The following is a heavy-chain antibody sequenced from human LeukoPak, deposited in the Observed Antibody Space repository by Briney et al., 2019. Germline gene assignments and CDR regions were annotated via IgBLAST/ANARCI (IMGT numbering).Heavy chain of an antibody. V-gene: IGHV3-23*01. CDR2: IGNNGGGI. CDR1: GFTFSTYT. CDR3: AIDPNWGTHS. J-gene: IGHJ4*02. Sequence: GGSLRLSRAASGFTFSTYTMYWVRHPPGKRLEWVSIIGNNGGGIHYADSVRGRFTISRDNSKNALYLQMNSLRVEDTAVYYCAIDPNWGTHSWGQGVLVTVSS. D-gene: IGHD7-27*01.